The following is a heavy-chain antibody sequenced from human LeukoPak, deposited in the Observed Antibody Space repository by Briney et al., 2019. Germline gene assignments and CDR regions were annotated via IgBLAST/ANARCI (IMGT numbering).Heavy chain of an antibody. CDR2: INSDGSST. CDR3: ARDLDTAMVGY. J-gene: IGHJ4*02. D-gene: IGHD5-18*01. CDR1: GFTFSSYW. Sequence: GGSLRLSCAASGFTFSSYWMHWVRHAPGKGLGWVSRINSDGSSTSYADSVKGRFTISRDNAKNTLYLQMNSLRAEDTAVYYCARDLDTAMVGYWGQGTLVTVSS. V-gene: IGHV3-74*01.